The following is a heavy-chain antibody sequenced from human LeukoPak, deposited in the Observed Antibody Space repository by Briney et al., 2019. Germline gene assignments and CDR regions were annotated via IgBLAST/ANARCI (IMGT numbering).Heavy chain of an antibody. Sequence: GGSLRLSCAASGFTFSSHGMQWVRQAPGKGLEWVAVISYDGSDKYSADSVKGRFTISRDNSKNTLYLQMNSLRAEDTAVYYCAKTSGGSLTYFDYWGQGTLVTVSP. V-gene: IGHV3-30-3*02. D-gene: IGHD2-15*01. CDR2: ISYDGSDK. J-gene: IGHJ4*02. CDR1: GFTFSSHG. CDR3: AKTSGGSLTYFDY.